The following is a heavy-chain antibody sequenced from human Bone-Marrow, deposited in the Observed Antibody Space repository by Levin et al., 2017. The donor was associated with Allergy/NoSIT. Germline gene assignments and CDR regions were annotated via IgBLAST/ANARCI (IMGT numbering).Heavy chain of an antibody. J-gene: IGHJ4*02. D-gene: IGHD3-10*01. CDR1: GFTFSSYS. V-gene: IGHV3-21*01. CDR2: ISSSSSYI. CDR3: AADYYGTPTGGY. Sequence: GGSLRLSCAASGFTFSSYSMNWVRQAPGKGLEWVSSISSSSSYIYYADSVKGRFTISRDNAKNSLYLQMNSLRAEDTAVYYCAADYYGTPTGGYWGQGTLVTVSS.